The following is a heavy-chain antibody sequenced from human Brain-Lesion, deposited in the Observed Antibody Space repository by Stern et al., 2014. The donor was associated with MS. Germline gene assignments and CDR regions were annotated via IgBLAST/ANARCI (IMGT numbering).Heavy chain of an antibody. CDR3: AGEEDIRYCSGGSCTGNWFDP. CDR2: IYYSGNT. V-gene: IGHV4-39*02. D-gene: IGHD2-15*01. Sequence: VQLVESGPGLVKPSETLSLTCTVAGGSVSSTSYAWAWIRQPPGKGLEWIGTIYYSGNTYYSPSLKSRLTLSLDTSKNHFSLPLRSVTAADTAVYYCAGEEDIRYCSGGSCTGNWFDPWGQGTLVTVSS. J-gene: IGHJ5*02. CDR1: GGSVSSTSYA.